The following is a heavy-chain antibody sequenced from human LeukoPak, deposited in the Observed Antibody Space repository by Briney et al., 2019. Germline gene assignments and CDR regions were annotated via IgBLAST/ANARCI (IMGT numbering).Heavy chain of an antibody. V-gene: IGHV1-69*05. D-gene: IGHD3-10*01. Sequence: ASVKVSCKASGGTFSGYAISWVRQAPGQGLEWMGRIIPIFGTANYAQKFQGRVTITTDESTSTAYMELSSLRSEDTAVYYCARNMVREDQNFDYWGQGTLVTVSS. J-gene: IGHJ4*02. CDR2: IIPIFGTA. CDR3: ARNMVREDQNFDY. CDR1: GGTFSGYA.